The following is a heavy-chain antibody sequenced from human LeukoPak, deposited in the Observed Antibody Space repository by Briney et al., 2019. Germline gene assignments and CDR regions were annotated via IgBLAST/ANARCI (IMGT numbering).Heavy chain of an antibody. CDR1: GFTFSSYW. J-gene: IGHJ4*02. CDR3: ARGGDGFDY. Sequence: GGSLRLSCAASGFTFSSYWMSWVRQAPGKGLEWVANIKQDGSEKYYEASVKGRFTISRDNAKNSLFLQMNSLRAEDTAVYYCARGGDGFDYWGQGTLVTVSS. V-gene: IGHV3-7*01. CDR2: IKQDGSEK. D-gene: IGHD2-21*02.